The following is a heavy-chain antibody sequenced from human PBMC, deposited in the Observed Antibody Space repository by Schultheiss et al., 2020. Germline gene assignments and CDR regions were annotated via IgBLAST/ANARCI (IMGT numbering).Heavy chain of an antibody. J-gene: IGHJ4*02. V-gene: IGHV3-48*01. CDR1: GFTFSSYW. CDR3: ARRCRYYYDSSGYYGDYFDY. Sequence: GGSLRLSCAASGFTFSSYWMHWVRQAPGKGLEWVSYISSSSSTIYYADSVKGRFTISRDNSKNSLYLQMNSLRAEDTAVYYCARRCRYYYDSSGYYGDYFDYWGQGTLVTVSS. CDR2: ISSSSSTI. D-gene: IGHD3-22*01.